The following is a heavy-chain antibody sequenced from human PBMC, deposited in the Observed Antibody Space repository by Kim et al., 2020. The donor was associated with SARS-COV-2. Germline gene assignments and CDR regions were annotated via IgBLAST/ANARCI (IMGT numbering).Heavy chain of an antibody. CDR2: IYYSGSA. Sequence: SETLSLTCTVSGGSVSSGRYYWSWIRQPPEKGLEWIGYIYYSGSANYNPSLKSRVTISVDTSKNQFSLRLNSVTAADTAVYYCARGGGDYGDYFFDSWGQGTLVTVSS. D-gene: IGHD4-17*01. J-gene: IGHJ4*02. CDR3: ARGGGDYGDYFFDS. CDR1: GGSVSSGRYY. V-gene: IGHV4-61*01.